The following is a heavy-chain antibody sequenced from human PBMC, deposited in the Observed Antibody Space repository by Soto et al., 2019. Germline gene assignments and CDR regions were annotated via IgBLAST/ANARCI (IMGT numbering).Heavy chain of an antibody. D-gene: IGHD3-10*01. Sequence: GGSLRLSCAASGFVFNMYWMHWVRQVPGEGPEWVTRINDDGTRTDYADSAKGRFTISRDNAKDILYLQMNALRVDDTAVYYCIRGPRPSSVGTGAFWGQGTLVTVSS. J-gene: IGHJ4*02. CDR2: INDDGTRT. CDR1: GFVFNMYW. V-gene: IGHV3-74*01. CDR3: IRGPRPSSVGTGAF.